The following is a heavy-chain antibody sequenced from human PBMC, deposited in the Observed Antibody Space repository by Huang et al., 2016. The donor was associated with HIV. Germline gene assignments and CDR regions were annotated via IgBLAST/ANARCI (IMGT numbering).Heavy chain of an antibody. Sequence: EVQLVESGGGLVKPGGSLRLSCAASGLTFSGYSMNWVRQAPVKGLECVSSISSSSSYIYYADSVKGRFTSSRDNAKNALYLQMNSLRAEDTAVYYCARDQEGWFGVDNWFDPWGQGTLVTVSS. J-gene: IGHJ5*02. CDR1: GLTFSGYS. CDR2: ISSSSSYI. V-gene: IGHV3-21*01. CDR3: ARDQEGWFGVDNWFDP. D-gene: IGHD3-10*01.